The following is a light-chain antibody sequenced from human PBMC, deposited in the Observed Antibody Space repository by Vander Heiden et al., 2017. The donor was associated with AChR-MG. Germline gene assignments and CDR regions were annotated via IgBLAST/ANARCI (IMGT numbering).Light chain of an antibody. Sequence: DIHMTQSPSYLSASVGDRVTITRWESQSINSFLNWYQQKPGTAPKFLIYAASTLQSGVPSRFSGSGSGTEFTLTIRSLQPEDFATYYCQQSDSTPRTFGQGTKLEIK. V-gene: IGKV1-39*01. J-gene: IGKJ2*01. CDR3: QQSDSTPRT. CDR1: QSINSF. CDR2: AAS.